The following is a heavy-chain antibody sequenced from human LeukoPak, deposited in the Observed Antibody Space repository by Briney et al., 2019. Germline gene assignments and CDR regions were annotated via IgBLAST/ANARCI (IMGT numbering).Heavy chain of an antibody. Sequence: GGSLRLSCAASGFTFSSYAMHWVRQAPGKGLEWVAVISYDGGNKYYADSVKGRFTISRDNSKDTLYLQMNSLRAEDTAVYYCARSKQRYSKDAFDIWGQGTMVTVSS. CDR2: ISYDGGNK. CDR3: ARSKQRYSKDAFDI. CDR1: GFTFSSYA. J-gene: IGHJ3*02. V-gene: IGHV3-30*04. D-gene: IGHD5-18*01.